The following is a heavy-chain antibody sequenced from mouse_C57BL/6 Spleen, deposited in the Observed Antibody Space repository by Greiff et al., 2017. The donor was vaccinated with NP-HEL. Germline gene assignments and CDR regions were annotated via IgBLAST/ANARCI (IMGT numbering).Heavy chain of an antibody. CDR2: ILPGSGST. D-gene: IGHD1-1*01. CDR1: GYTFTGYW. V-gene: IGHV1-9*01. J-gene: IGHJ3*01. CDR3: ARSPYYGSSSAWFAY. Sequence: VQLQQSGAELMKPGASVKLSCKATGYTFTGYWIEWVKQRPGHGLEWIGEILPGSGSTNYNEKFKGKATLTADKSSSTAYMQLNSLTSEDSAVYFCARSPYYGSSSAWFAYWGQGTLVTVSA.